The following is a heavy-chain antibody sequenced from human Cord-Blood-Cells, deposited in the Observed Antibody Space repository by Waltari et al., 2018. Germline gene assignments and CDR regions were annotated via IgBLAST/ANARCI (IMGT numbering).Heavy chain of an antibody. Sequence: QVQLVESGGGVVQPGGSLRLSCAASGFTFSSYGMHWVRQAPGKGLEWVAFIRYDGSNKYYADSVKCRFTISRDNSKNTLYLQMNSLRAEDTAVYYCAKPSSGSYYFDYWGQGTLVTVSS. V-gene: IGHV3-30*02. J-gene: IGHJ4*02. CDR1: GFTFSSYG. CDR2: IRYDGSNK. D-gene: IGHD1-26*01. CDR3: AKPSSGSYYFDY.